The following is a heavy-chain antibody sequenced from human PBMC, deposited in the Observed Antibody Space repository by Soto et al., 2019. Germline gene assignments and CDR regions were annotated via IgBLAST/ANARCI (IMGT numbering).Heavy chain of an antibody. CDR3: ALRSMAVVPEY. J-gene: IGHJ4*02. CDR1: GDSISSYY. CDR2: LYYGRRP. Sequence: QVQLQESGPGLVKPSETLSLTCAVSGDSISSYYCMWIRQPPGKGLESIGYLYYGRRPNYNPSLKSLVTLSVDTSTNQCSLTLSSMTAADTAVYYCALRSMAVVPEYWGQGTLVTVSS. V-gene: IGHV4-59*01. D-gene: IGHD3-22*01.